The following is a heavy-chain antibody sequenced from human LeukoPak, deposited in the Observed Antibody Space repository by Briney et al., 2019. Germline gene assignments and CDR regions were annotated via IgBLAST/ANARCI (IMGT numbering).Heavy chain of an antibody. V-gene: IGHV1-24*01. Sequence: ASVKVSCKVSGCTLTELSMHWVRQAPGKGLEWMGGFDPEDGETIYAQKFQGRVTMTEDTSTDTAYMELSSLRSEDTAVYYCARRYYYGSGSELYGMDVWGQGTTVTVSS. D-gene: IGHD3-10*01. J-gene: IGHJ6*02. CDR2: FDPEDGET. CDR3: ARRYYYGSGSELYGMDV. CDR1: GCTLTELS.